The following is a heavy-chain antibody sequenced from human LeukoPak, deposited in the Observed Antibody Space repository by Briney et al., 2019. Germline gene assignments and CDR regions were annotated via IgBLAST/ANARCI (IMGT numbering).Heavy chain of an antibody. J-gene: IGHJ6*02. CDR1: VYTFTSYG. D-gene: IGHD6-13*01. CDR2: ICAYNGNT. Sequence: ASVTVSCMPSVYTFTSYGISWVRLAPGPGLEWMGWICAYNGNTNYAQKLQGRVTMTTDTSTSTAYMELRSLRSDDTAVYYCARVRQLGYYYYYGMDVWGQGTTVTVSS. CDR3: ARVRQLGYYYYYGMDV. V-gene: IGHV1-18*01.